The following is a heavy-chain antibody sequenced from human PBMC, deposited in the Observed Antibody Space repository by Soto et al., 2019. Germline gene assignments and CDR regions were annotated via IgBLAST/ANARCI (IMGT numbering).Heavy chain of an antibody. CDR1: GFIFSTSA. Sequence: GGSLRLSCAASGFIFSTSAMSWVRQAPGKGLEWVSTITGWDGTTSYADSVKGRSTISRDNSNTVYLQMNSLRAEDTAIYFCARLTNYYFDYWGQGTLVTVSS. CDR2: ITGWDGTT. J-gene: IGHJ4*02. CDR3: ARLTNYYFDY. V-gene: IGHV3-23*01. D-gene: IGHD7-27*01.